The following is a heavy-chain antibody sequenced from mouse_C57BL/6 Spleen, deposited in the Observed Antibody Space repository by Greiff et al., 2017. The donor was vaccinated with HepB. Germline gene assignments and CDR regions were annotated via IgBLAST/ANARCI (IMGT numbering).Heavy chain of an antibody. CDR2: IHPNSGST. J-gene: IGHJ4*01. V-gene: IGHV1-64*01. CDR1: GYTFTSYW. D-gene: IGHD1-1*01. CDR3: ARPTVVAPYYAMDY. Sequence: VQLQQPGAELVKPGASVKLSCKASGYTFTSYWMHWVKQRPGQGLEWIGMIHPNSGSTNYNEKFKSKATLTVDKSSSTAYMQLSSLTSEDSAVYYCARPTVVAPYYAMDYWGQRTSVTVSS.